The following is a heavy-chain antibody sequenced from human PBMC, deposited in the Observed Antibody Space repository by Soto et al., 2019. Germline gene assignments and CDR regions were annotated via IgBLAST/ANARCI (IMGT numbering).Heavy chain of an antibody. D-gene: IGHD6-13*01. Sequence: SETLSLTCAVYGGSFSGYYWSWIRQPPGKGLEWIGEINHSGSTNYNPSLKSRVTISVDTSKNQFSLKLSSVTAADTAVYYCARGRFSRWVKNYYYGMDVWGQGT. CDR2: INHSGST. CDR3: ARGRFSRWVKNYYYGMDV. CDR1: GGSFSGYY. J-gene: IGHJ6*02. V-gene: IGHV4-34*01.